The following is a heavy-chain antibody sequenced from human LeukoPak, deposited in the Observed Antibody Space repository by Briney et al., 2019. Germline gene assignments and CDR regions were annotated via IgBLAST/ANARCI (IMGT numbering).Heavy chain of an antibody. Sequence: GGSLRLSCAASGFTVSSKFMSWVRQAPGKGLEWVSVIYSGGSTYYADSVKGRFTIPRDNSKNTLYLQMNSLRAEDTAVYYCARDPTVTTPGYFDYWGQGTLVTVSS. CDR3: ARDPTVTTPGYFDY. D-gene: IGHD4-17*01. V-gene: IGHV3-53*01. CDR2: IYSGGST. CDR1: GFTVSSKF. J-gene: IGHJ4*02.